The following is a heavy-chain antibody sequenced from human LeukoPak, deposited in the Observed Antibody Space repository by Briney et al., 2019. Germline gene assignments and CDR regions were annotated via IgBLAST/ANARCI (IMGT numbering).Heavy chain of an antibody. J-gene: IGHJ6*03. CDR3: ARGRVSSSTWYSTYYYYFYMDV. CDR1: DDSITMYY. CDR2: VDHTGST. V-gene: IGHV4-59*01. D-gene: IGHD1-1*01. Sequence: SESLSLTCSVSDDSITMYYWTWIRQPPGKGLEWIGYVDHTGSTNFNPSLNGRVSISRDTTKNLFSLRLRSVTAADTAVYFCARGRVSSSTWYSTYYYYFYMDVWGKGTTVTVSS.